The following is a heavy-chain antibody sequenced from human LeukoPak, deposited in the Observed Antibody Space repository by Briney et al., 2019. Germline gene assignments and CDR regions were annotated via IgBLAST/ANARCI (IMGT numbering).Heavy chain of an antibody. J-gene: IGHJ4*02. CDR3: ARGYEFWSGYPSFDY. Sequence: ASVKVSCKTSGYTFTSYGVSWLRQAPGPGLEWMGWIGAYNGHTNYAQSLQGRVTMTTDTSTSTAHMELRSLRSDDTAVYYCARGYEFWSGYPSFDYWGQGTLVIVSS. D-gene: IGHD3-3*01. CDR2: IGAYNGHT. CDR1: GYTFTSYG. V-gene: IGHV1-18*01.